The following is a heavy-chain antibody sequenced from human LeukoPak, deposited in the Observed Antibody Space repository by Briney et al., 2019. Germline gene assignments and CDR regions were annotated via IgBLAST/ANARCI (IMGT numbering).Heavy chain of an antibody. CDR3: ARAGNNWSFDY. Sequence: SETLSLTCTVSGDSVSIYYWSWIRQPPGKGLEWIGYIYYRGNTNYNPSLKSRVAMAVDTSKNQFSLKVSSVTAADTAVYYCARAGNNWSFDYWGQGTLVTVSS. D-gene: IGHD1-1*01. CDR1: GDSVSIYY. J-gene: IGHJ4*02. V-gene: IGHV4-59*02. CDR2: IYYRGNT.